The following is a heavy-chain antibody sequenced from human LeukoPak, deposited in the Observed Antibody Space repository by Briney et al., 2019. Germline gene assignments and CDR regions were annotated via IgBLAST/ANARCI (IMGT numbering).Heavy chain of an antibody. V-gene: IGHV3-66*04. D-gene: IGHD5-12*01. CDR2: LFSGGDT. CDR3: ARQGYDSGFDY. Sequence: GGSLRLSCAASGFTFSDYYMSWVRQAPGKGLEWVSVLFSGGDTYYADSVKDRFSISRDSSRETLFLQMNSLRADDTAVYYCARQGYDSGFDYWGHGTMVTVSS. J-gene: IGHJ4*01. CDR1: GFTFSDYY.